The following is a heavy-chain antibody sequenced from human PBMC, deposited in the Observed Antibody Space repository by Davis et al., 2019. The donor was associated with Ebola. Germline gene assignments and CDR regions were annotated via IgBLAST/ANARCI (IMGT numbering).Heavy chain of an antibody. J-gene: IGHJ4*02. CDR1: GYSLNIYG. CDR2: NVTMLGRA. CDR3: ARDSADIVVMPGPMDL. V-gene: IGHV1-69*13. D-gene: IGHD2-15*01. Sequence: AASVTVSRMASGYSLNIYGISWVRHVPELRLQWQERNVTMLGRANYAQKFQGRVTITADESTSTVYMELSGLRSDDTAFYYCARDSADIVVMPGPMDLWGQGNLVTVS.